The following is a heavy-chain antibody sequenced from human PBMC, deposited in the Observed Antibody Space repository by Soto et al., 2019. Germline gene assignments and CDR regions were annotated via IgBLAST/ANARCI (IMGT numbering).Heavy chain of an antibody. CDR2: ISSSSSYI. CDR3: ARGCTNGVCYYDYGDYVSDY. D-gene: IGHD2-8*01. Sequence: GGSLRLSCAASGFTFSSYSMNWVRQAPGKGLEWVSSISSSSSYIYYADSVKGRFTISRDNAKNSLYLQMNSLRAEDTAVYYCARGCTNGVCYYDYGDYVSDYWGQGTLVTVSS. J-gene: IGHJ4*02. CDR1: GFTFSSYS. V-gene: IGHV3-21*01.